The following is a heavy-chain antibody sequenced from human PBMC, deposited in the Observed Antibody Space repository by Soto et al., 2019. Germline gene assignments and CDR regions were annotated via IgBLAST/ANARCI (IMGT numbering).Heavy chain of an antibody. CDR3: AREGGNGIDY. D-gene: IGHD3-16*01. Sequence: PSETLSLTCTVSGGSIISGAYYWIWIRQYPGKGLEWIGYVSYSGSTYHNPSLKSRVSISVDTSKNQFSLNLISVTAAETAVYYCAREGGNGIDYWGQGTLVTVSS. CDR1: GGSIISGAYY. J-gene: IGHJ4*02. CDR2: VSYSGST. V-gene: IGHV4-31*03.